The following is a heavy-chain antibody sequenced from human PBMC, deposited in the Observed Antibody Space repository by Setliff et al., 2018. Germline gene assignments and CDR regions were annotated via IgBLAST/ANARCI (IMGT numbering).Heavy chain of an antibody. J-gene: IGHJ6*03. V-gene: IGHV4-4*08. CDR2: ISPGRSI. Sequence: SESLSLTCSVSGGSISNFYWSWIRQPPGKGLEWIGSISPGRSINYNPSLRSRVTISGDTSKNQISLNLSSGTAADTAVYYCARDRRDYIGAGSSEIDYYYYYYMDVWGKGTTVTVSS. CDR1: GGSISNFY. D-gene: IGHD3-10*01. CDR3: ARDRRDYIGAGSSEIDYYYYYYMDV.